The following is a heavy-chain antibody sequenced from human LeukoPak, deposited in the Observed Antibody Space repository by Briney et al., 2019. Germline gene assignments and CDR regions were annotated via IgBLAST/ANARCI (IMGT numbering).Heavy chain of an antibody. V-gene: IGHV3-23*01. Sequence: GGSLRLSCAASGFTFRSYAMNWVRQAPGMGLEWVSVISDSGGSTYYGDSVKGRFTISRDNSKNTLYLQMNSLRVEDTALYYCAKGSGSGWYGWFDPWGQGTLVTVSS. D-gene: IGHD6-19*01. CDR2: ISDSGGST. CDR1: GFTFRSYA. CDR3: AKGSGSGWYGWFDP. J-gene: IGHJ5*02.